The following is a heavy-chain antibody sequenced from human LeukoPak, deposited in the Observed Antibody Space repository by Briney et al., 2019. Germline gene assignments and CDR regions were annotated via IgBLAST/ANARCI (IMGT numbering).Heavy chain of an antibody. V-gene: IGHV4-34*01. CDR3: ARLGITMVRGGRYYYYMDV. D-gene: IGHD3-10*01. CDR2: INHSGST. J-gene: IGHJ6*03. Sequence: SETLSLTCGVYGGSLSGYYWSWIRQPPGKGLEWIGEINHSGSTNYNPSLKSRVTISVDTSKNQFSLKLSSVTAADTAVYYCARLGITMVRGGRYYYYMDVWGKGTTVTISS. CDR1: GGSLSGYY.